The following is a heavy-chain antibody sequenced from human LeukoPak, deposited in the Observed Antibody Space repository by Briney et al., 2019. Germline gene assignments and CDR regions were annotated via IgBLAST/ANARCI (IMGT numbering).Heavy chain of an antibody. D-gene: IGHD2-21*02. CDR1: GYSFSNYW. V-gene: IGHV5-51*01. CDR3: AIPPGYCGNDCSFDH. J-gene: IGHJ4*02. Sequence: GESLKISCEGSGYSFSNYWIGWVRQMPGKGLEWMGIIYPGDYETRYSPSFQGLVSISVDKSISTAYLQWSSLKASDTAMYYCAIPPGYCGNDCSFDHWGQGTLVTVSS. CDR2: IYPGDYET.